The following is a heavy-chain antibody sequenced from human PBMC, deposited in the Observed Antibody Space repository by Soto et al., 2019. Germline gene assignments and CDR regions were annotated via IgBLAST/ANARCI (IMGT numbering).Heavy chain of an antibody. CDR2: INHGGST. CDR3: ARDKITGLFDY. V-gene: IGHV4-34*01. CDR1: GGSFSGYY. J-gene: IGHJ4*02. D-gene: IGHD2-8*02. Sequence: PSETLSLTCAVYGGSFSGYYWTWIRQPPGTGLEWIGEINHGGSTNYNPSLKSRVTISVDTSKNQFSLKLTSVTAADTAVYYCARDKITGLFDYWGQGSLVTGSS.